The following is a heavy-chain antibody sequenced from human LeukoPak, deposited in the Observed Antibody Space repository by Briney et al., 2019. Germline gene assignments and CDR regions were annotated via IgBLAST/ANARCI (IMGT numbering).Heavy chain of an antibody. V-gene: IGHV3-30*02. CDR2: IWYNGSKK. J-gene: IGHJ5*01. CDR1: GFIFSNYG. Sequence: PGGSLRLSCAGSGFIFSNYGMHWVRQTPGKGLEWVALIWYNGSKKYYADSVKGRFTISRDNSQSTLYLQMDSLRDEDTAVYYCARDAQRWFDSWGQGSLVSVSA. CDR3: ARDAQRWFDS.